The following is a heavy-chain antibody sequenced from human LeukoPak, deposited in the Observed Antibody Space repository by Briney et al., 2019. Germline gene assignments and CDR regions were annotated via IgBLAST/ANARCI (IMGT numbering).Heavy chain of an antibody. Sequence: GGSLRLSCAPPGFTFCSSGVHWVPHTPGKGLDWVAFTRYDESKTFYGDSVRGRFAISRDNSKNTLYLQMNGLTTDDSALYYCAKARYSGSPALDFWGQGTLVIVSS. D-gene: IGHD1-26*01. CDR1: GFTFCSSG. V-gene: IGHV3-30*02. CDR3: AKARYSGSPALDF. CDR2: TRYDESKT. J-gene: IGHJ4*02.